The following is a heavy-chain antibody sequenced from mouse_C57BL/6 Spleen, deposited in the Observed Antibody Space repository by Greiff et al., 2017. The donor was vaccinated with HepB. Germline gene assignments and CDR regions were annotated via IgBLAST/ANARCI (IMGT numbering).Heavy chain of an antibody. Sequence: EVQLVESGGGLVQPKGSLKLSCAASGFSFNTYAMNWVRQAPGKGLEWVARIRSKSNNYATYYADSVKDRFTISRDDSESMLYLQMNNLKTEDTAMYYCVKHRYYADDRCAYWGQGTLVTVSA. J-gene: IGHJ3*01. CDR2: IRSKSNNYAT. V-gene: IGHV10-1*01. D-gene: IGHD2-2*01. CDR1: GFSFNTYA. CDR3: VKHRYYADDRCAY.